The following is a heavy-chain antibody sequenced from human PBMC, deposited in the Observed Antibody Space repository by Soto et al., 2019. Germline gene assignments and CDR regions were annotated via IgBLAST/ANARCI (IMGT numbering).Heavy chain of an antibody. J-gene: IGHJ4*02. CDR2: IKSKSDGGTT. Sequence: PGGSLRLSCVDSGFTFSNAYMSWVRQAPGKGPEWVARIKSKSDGGTTDYVAPVKGRFTVSRDDSKNTLYLQMDSLRTEDTAVYYCLSALHSWGQGTLVTVSS. V-gene: IGHV3-15*01. D-gene: IGHD3-16*01. CDR3: LSALHS. CDR1: GFTFSNAY.